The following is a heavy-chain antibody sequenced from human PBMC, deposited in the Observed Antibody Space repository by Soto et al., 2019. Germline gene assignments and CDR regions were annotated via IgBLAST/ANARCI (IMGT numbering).Heavy chain of an antibody. Sequence: SETLSLTCTVSGGSISSGPYSWGWIRQPPGEGLEWIGTFYYSERTHYNPSLESRVTISVDTSKNQFSLKLSSVTAADTAVYYCARATRTYYYDSSGAIDYWGQGTLVTVSS. J-gene: IGHJ4*02. CDR2: FYYSERT. V-gene: IGHV4-39*07. D-gene: IGHD3-22*01. CDR3: ARATRTYYYDSSGAIDY. CDR1: GGSISSGPYS.